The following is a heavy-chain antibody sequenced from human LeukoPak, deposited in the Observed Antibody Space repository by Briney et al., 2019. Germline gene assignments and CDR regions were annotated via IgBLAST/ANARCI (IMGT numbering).Heavy chain of an antibody. CDR2: IHHSGST. D-gene: IGHD2-15*01. V-gene: IGHV4-38-2*02. J-gene: IGHJ6*02. Sequence: SETLSLTYTVSGYSISSGYYWGWIRQPPGKGLEWIGSIHHSGSTDYNPSLKSRVTISADMSRNQFSLRLSSVTAADTAVYYCASLSGGGMDVWGQGTTVTVSS. CDR1: GYSISSGYY. CDR3: ASLSGGGMDV.